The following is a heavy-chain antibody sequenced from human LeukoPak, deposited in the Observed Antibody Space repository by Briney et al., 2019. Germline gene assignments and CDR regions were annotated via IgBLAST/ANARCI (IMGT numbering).Heavy chain of an antibody. J-gene: IGHJ5*02. CDR2: IKQDGSEK. V-gene: IGHV3-7*01. CDR3: ARDAACGYSSGWYGFFDRWFDP. D-gene: IGHD6-19*01. Sequence: PGGSLRLSCAASGFTFSSYWMSWVRQAPGKGLEGVANIKQDGSEKYYVDSVKGRFTISRDNAKNSLYLQMNSLRAEDTAVYYCARDAACGYSSGWYGFFDRWFDPWGQGTLVTVSS. CDR1: GFTFSSYW.